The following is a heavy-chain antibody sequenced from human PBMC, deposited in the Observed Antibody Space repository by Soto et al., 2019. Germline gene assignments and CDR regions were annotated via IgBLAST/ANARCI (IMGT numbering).Heavy chain of an antibody. CDR1: GGTFSSYA. D-gene: IGHD6-13*01. V-gene: IGHV1-69*01. J-gene: IGHJ6*02. CDR2: IIPIFGTA. CDR3: ARVYSSSWLDYYYGMDV. Sequence: QVQLVQSGAEVKKPGSSVKVSCKASGGTFSSYAISWVRQAPGQGLEWMGGIIPIFGTANYAKKFQGRVTITADESTSTAYMELSSLRSEDTAVYYCARVYSSSWLDYYYGMDVWGQGTTVTVSS.